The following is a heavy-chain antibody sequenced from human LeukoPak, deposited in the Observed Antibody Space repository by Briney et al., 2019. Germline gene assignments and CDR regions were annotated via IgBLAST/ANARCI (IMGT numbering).Heavy chain of an antibody. CDR1: EFTVSSNY. CDR2: IYSGGGT. D-gene: IGHD4/OR15-4a*01. J-gene: IGHJ4*02. Sequence: GGSLRLSCAASEFTVSSNYMTWVRQAPGKGLEWVSVIYSGGGTLYADSVKGRFPISRDKSKNTVYLQMNSLRVEDTAVYYCASPIHDYGVAELWGQGTLVTVSS. V-gene: IGHV3-53*01. CDR3: ASPIHDYGVAEL.